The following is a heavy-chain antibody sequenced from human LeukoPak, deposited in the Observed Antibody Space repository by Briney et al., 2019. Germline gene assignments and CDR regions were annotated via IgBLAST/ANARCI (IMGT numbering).Heavy chain of an antibody. CDR1: GYTFTSYD. V-gene: IGHV1-8*01. Sequence: EASVKVSCKASGYTFTSYDINWVRQATGQGLEWMGWMNPNSDNTGYARKFQGRVTITRNTYISTAYMELSSLRSEDTAVYYCARVYDSSGHYPIDYWGQGTLVTVSS. D-gene: IGHD3-22*01. CDR2: MNPNSDNT. J-gene: IGHJ4*02. CDR3: ARVYDSSGHYPIDY.